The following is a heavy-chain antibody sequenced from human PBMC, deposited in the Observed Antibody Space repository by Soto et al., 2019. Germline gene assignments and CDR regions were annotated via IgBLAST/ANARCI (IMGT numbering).Heavy chain of an antibody. CDR3: ARMYSSGSGWFHP. CDR1: GYSITAGGYY. Sequence: LQESGPGLVKPSQTLSLTCFVSGYSITAGGYYWSWIRHLPGKGLEWIGSFYSSGSIIYNPSLRGRGDISGDTSSNHFSMSLTSVTGADTGRYYCARMYSSGSGWFHPWGQGTLVTVSS. D-gene: IGHD6-19*01. V-gene: IGHV4-31*03. J-gene: IGHJ5*02. CDR2: FYSSGSI.